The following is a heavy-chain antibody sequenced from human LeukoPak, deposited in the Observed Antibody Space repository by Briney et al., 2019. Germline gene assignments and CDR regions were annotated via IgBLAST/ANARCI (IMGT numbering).Heavy chain of an antibody. Sequence: GGSPRLSCAASGFSFSTSVMNWVRQAPGKGLEWVSSISSDNSYIYYADSVRGRFTISRDNAKNSLHLQMSSLRVDDTAVYFCARGPAAIDNWGQGALVTVSS. J-gene: IGHJ4*02. D-gene: IGHD2-2*01. V-gene: IGHV3-21*06. CDR3: ARGPAAIDN. CDR1: GFSFSTSV. CDR2: ISSDNSYI.